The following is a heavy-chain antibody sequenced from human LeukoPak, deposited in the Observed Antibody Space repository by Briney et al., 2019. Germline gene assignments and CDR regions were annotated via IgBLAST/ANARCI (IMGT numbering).Heavy chain of an antibody. CDR2: ISGSGGST. D-gene: IGHD6-13*01. CDR3: AKDNGGSSWLNWFDP. CDR1: GFTFSSYA. V-gene: IGHV3-23*01. Sequence: GGTLRLSCAASGFTFSSYAMSWVRQAPGKGLEWVSAISGSGGSTYYADSVKGRFTISRDNSKSTLYLQMNSLRAEDTAVYYCAKDNGGSSWLNWFDPWGQGTLVTVSS. J-gene: IGHJ5*02.